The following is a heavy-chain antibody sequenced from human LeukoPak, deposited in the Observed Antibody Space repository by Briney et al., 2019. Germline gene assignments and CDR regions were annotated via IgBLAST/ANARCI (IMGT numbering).Heavy chain of an antibody. V-gene: IGHV4-4*07. CDR3: AREVVVAATYDY. Sequence: SETLSLTCTVSGGSIRSYWSWIRQPAGKGLAWIGRIYTSGSTNYNPSLKSRVTMSVDTSKNQFSLKLSSVTAADTAVYYCAREVVVAATYDYWGQGTLVTVSS. D-gene: IGHD2-15*01. CDR1: GGSIRSY. J-gene: IGHJ4*02. CDR2: IYTSGST.